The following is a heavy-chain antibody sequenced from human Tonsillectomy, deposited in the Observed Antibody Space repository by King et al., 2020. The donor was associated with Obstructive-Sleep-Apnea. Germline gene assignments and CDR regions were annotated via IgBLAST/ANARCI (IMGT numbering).Heavy chain of an antibody. Sequence: VQLVESGGGLVKPGGSLRLSCAASGFTFSDYYMTWIRQAPGKGLEWVSYISSSGSTIYYADSVKGRFTISRDNAKNSLYLQMNSLRAEDTAVYYCARQQRSYYYYYYGMDVWGQGTTVTVSS. CDR1: GFTFSDYY. J-gene: IGHJ6*02. V-gene: IGHV3-11*01. CDR3: ARQQRSYYYYYYGMDV. D-gene: IGHD6-13*01. CDR2: ISSSGSTI.